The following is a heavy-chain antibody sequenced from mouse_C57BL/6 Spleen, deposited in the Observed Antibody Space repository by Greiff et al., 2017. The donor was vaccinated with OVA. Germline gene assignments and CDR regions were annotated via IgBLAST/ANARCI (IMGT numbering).Heavy chain of an antibody. CDR3: TTNNGFAY. Sequence: VQLQQSGAELVRPGASVKLSCTASGFNIKDDYMHWVKQRPEQGLEWIGWIEPENGDTEYASKFQGKATITADTSSNTAYLQLSSLTSEDTAVYYCTTNNGFAYWGQGTLVTVSA. CDR1: GFNIKDDY. D-gene: IGHD6-1*01. CDR2: IEPENGDT. V-gene: IGHV14-4*01. J-gene: IGHJ3*01.